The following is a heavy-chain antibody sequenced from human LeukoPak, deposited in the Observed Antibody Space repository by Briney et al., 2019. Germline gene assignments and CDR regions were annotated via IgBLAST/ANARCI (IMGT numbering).Heavy chain of an antibody. CDR1: GYTFTGYY. D-gene: IGHD2-2*01. J-gene: IGHJ5*02. CDR3: ARVPRRGDRFDP. Sequence: GASVKVSCKASGYTFTGYYMHWVRQAPGQGLEWMGWINPNSGGTNYAQKFQDRVTMTRNTSISTAYMELSSLRSEDTAVYYCARVPRRGDRFDPWGQGTLVTVSS. CDR2: INPNSGGT. V-gene: IGHV1-2*02.